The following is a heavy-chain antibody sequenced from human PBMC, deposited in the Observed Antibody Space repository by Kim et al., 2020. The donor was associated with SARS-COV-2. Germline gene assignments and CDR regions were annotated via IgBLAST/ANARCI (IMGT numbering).Heavy chain of an antibody. CDR2: ST. D-gene: IGHD4-4*01. CDR3: AGRAITTFDY. J-gene: IGHJ4*02. V-gene: IGHV4-61*07. Sequence: STKYTPSLKSRVTISVDTSKHQFALKLSSVTAADTAVYYCAGRAITTFDYWGQGTLVTVSS.